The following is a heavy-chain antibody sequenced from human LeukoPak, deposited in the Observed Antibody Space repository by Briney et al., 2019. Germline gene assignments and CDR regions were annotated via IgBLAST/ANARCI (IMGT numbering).Heavy chain of an antibody. CDR2: IYYSGST. Sequence: SETLSLTCTVSGGSISSSSYYWGWIRQPRGKGLEWIGRIYYSGSTYYNPSLKSRVTITVDTSKNQFSLKLSSVTAADTAVYYCARRKATGLYYYYYMDVWGKGTTVTVSS. D-gene: IGHD1-1*01. CDR1: GGSISSSSYY. V-gene: IGHV4-39*01. CDR3: ARRKATGLYYYYYMDV. J-gene: IGHJ6*03.